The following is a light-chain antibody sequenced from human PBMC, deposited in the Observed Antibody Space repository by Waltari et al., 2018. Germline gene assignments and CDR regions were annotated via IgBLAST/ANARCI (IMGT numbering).Light chain of an antibody. V-gene: IGLV3-27*01. Sequence: SFELRQPSSVSVSPGQTARITCSADVLSNKYTRWVQQRPGQAPVLVIYKDTERPSGIPERFSGSSSGTTVTLTISGAQVDDEADDYCYSAADDQSWVFGGGTKLTVL. CDR1: VLSNKY. CDR2: KDT. J-gene: IGLJ3*02. CDR3: YSAADDQSWV.